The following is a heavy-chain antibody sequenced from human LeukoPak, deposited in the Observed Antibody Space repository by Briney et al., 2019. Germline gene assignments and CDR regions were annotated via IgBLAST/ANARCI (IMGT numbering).Heavy chain of an antibody. CDR2: IKSKTDGGTT. J-gene: IGHJ6*02. Sequence: GGSLRLSCAASGFTFSNAWMSWVRQAPGKGLEWVGRIKSKTDGGTTDYAAPVKGRFTISRDDSKNTLYLQMNSLKTEDTAVYYCPTETMVRGVNNPTHYYYGMDVWGQGTTVTVSS. D-gene: IGHD3-10*01. CDR3: PTETMVRGVNNPTHYYYGMDV. V-gene: IGHV3-15*01. CDR1: GFTFSNAW.